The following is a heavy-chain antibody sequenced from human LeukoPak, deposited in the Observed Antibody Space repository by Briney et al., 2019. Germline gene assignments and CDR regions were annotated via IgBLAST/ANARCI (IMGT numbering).Heavy chain of an antibody. CDR3: VRGGAAAAGDEDDYYFDY. CDR1: GGTFSGYY. D-gene: IGHD6-13*01. J-gene: IGHJ4*02. CDR2: INHSGSN. Sequence: PSETLSLNCAGYGGTFSGYYWIWIRQPPGKGLEWIGEINHSGSNNYNPSLKSRVTISVGTSKNQFSLKLSSVTAADTAVYYCVRGGAAAAGDEDDYYFDYWGQGTLVTVYS. V-gene: IGHV4-34*01.